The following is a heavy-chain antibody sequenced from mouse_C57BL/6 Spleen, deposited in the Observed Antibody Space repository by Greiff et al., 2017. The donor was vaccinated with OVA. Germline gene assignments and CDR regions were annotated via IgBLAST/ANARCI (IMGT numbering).Heavy chain of an antibody. Sequence: QVQLQHPGAELVMPGASVKLSCKASGYTFTSYWMHWVKQRPGQGLEWIGEIDPSDSYTNYNQKFKGKSTLTVDKSSSTAYMQLSSLTSEDSAVYYCARYGNYDDWFAYWGQGTLVTVSA. CDR1: GYTFTSYW. CDR3: ARYGNYDDWFAY. V-gene: IGHV1-69*01. J-gene: IGHJ3*01. D-gene: IGHD2-1*01. CDR2: IDPSDSYT.